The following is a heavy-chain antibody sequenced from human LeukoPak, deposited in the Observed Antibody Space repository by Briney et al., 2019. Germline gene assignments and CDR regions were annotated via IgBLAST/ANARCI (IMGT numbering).Heavy chain of an antibody. CDR1: GGSISSYY. D-gene: IGHD6-13*01. J-gene: IGHJ5*02. Sequence: SETLSLTCTVSGGSISSYYWSWIRQPPGKGLEWIGYIYYSGSTNYNPSLKSRVTISVDASKNQFSLKLSSVTAADTAVYYCARDRGLYSSSWYPRFDPWGQGTLVTVSS. V-gene: IGHV4-59*01. CDR2: IYYSGST. CDR3: ARDRGLYSSSWYPRFDP.